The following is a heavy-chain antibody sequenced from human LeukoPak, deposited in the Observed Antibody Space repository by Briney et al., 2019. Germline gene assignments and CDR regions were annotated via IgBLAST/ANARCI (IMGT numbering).Heavy chain of an antibody. Sequence: SVKVSCKASGFTFTSSAVQWVRQARGQRLEWIGWIVVGSGNTNYAQKFQERVTITRDMSTSTAYMELSSLRSEDTAVYYCAAQLLGSSEFGPWGQGTLVTVSS. CDR2: IVVGSGNT. V-gene: IGHV1-58*01. J-gene: IGHJ5*02. CDR3: AAQLLGSSEFGP. D-gene: IGHD1-1*01. CDR1: GFTFTSSA.